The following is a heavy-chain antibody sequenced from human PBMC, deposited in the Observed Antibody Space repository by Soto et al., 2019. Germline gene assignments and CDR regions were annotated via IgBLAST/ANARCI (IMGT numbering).Heavy chain of an antibody. V-gene: IGHV4-30-4*01. CDR1: GGSISSGDYY. CDR3: ARDLTVQGPYFDY. J-gene: IGHJ4*02. D-gene: IGHD6-6*01. Sequence: PSETLSLTCTVSGGSISSGDYYWSWIRQPPGKGLEWIGYIYYSGSTYYNPSLKSRVTISVDTSKNQFSLKLSSVTAADTAVYYCARDLTVQGPYFDYWGQGTLVTVSS. CDR2: IYYSGST.